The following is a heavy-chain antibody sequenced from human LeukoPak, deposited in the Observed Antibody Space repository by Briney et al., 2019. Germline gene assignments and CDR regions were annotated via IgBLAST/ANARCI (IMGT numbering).Heavy chain of an antibody. D-gene: IGHD6-13*01. CDR3: AKGEDSSSQSAHFDY. CDR2: ISNSGGST. J-gene: IGHJ4*02. V-gene: IGHV3-23*01. CDR1: GFTFGSYA. Sequence: PGGSLRLSCAASGFTFGSYAMSWVRQAPGKGLEWVSAISNSGGSTYYADSVKGRFTISRDISKNTLYLQMNSLRAEDTAVYYCAKGEDSSSQSAHFDYWGQGTLVTVSS.